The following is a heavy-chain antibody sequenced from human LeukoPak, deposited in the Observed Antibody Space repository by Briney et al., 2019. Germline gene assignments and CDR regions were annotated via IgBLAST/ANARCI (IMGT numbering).Heavy chain of an antibody. V-gene: IGHV3-7*01. D-gene: IGHD6-19*01. Sequence: GGSLRLSCVASGFSFSTYWVTWVRQAPGQGLEWVAHISQDGSEKYYVDSVKGRFTISRDNAKNSLYLQMNSLRVEDTAVYYCARDRAVAGLCDYWGQGTLVTVSS. CDR3: ARDRAVAGLCDY. CDR1: GFSFSTYW. J-gene: IGHJ4*02. CDR2: ISQDGSEK.